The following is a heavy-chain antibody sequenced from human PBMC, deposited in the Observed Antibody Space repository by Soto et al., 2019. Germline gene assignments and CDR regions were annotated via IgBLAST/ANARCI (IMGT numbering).Heavy chain of an antibody. CDR1: GDSISSRSYY. Sequence: SETLSLTCTVTGDSISSRSYYWGWIRQPPGKGLEWIGSIYYSGSTYNNPSLRSRVSMSIDTSKDQFSLKLKSVTAADTALYFCARQRTSVVTQAYCDVWGPGAQVTVSS. D-gene: IGHD2-21*02. CDR3: ARQRTSVVTQAYCDV. CDR2: IYYSGST. J-gene: IGHJ4*02. V-gene: IGHV4-39*01.